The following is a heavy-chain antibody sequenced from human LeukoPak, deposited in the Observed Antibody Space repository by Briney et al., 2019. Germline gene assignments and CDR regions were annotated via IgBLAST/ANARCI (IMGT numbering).Heavy chain of an antibody. CDR3: AREGSGGRYYYYMDV. V-gene: IGHV1-69*04. Sequence: SVKVSCKASGGTFSSYTISWVRQAPGQGLEWMGRIIPILGIANYAQKFQGRVTIAADKSTSTAYMELSSLRSEDTAVYYCAREGSGGRYYYYMDVWGKGTTVTVSS. D-gene: IGHD3-16*01. CDR2: IIPILGIA. J-gene: IGHJ6*03. CDR1: GGTFSSYT.